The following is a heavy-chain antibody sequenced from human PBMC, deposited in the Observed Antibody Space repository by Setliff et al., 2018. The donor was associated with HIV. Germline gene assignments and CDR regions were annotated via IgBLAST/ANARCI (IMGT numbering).Heavy chain of an antibody. Sequence: SETLSLTCAVSGGSISSSNWWSWVRQPPGKGREWIGEIYHSGSANYNPSLKSRVIISIAKSKNKFSLKVSSVTAADTAVYYCARILVAAAGTGFDPWGQGILVTVSS. J-gene: IGHJ5*02. CDR1: GGSISSSNW. D-gene: IGHD6-13*01. CDR3: ARILVAAAGTGFDP. CDR2: IYHSGSA. V-gene: IGHV4-4*02.